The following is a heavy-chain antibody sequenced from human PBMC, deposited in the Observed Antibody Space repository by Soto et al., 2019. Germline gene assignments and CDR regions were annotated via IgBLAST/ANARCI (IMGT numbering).Heavy chain of an antibody. Sequence: PGGSLRLSFAASGFTFSSYGMHWVRQAPGKGLEWVAVIWYDGSNKYYADSVKGRFTISRDNSKNTLYLQMNSLRAEDTAVYYCARDRAITMVRGVIVIDAFDIWGQGTMVTVSS. CDR3: ARDRAITMVRGVIVIDAFDI. D-gene: IGHD3-10*01. V-gene: IGHV3-33*01. CDR2: IWYDGSNK. CDR1: GFTFSSYG. J-gene: IGHJ3*02.